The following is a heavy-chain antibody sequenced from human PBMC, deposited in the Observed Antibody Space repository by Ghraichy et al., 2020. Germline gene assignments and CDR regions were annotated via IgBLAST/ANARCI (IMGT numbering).Heavy chain of an antibody. CDR2: IYYSGST. CDR1: GGSISSYY. V-gene: IGHV4-59*01. Sequence: SETLSLTCTVSGGSISSYYWSWIRQPPGKGLEWIGYIYYSGSTNYNPSLKSRVTISVDTSKNQFSLKLSSVTAADTAVYYCARDGDRHCSGGSCYSQKGDSYYYMAVWGNGTTVTVSS. CDR3: ARDGDRHCSGGSCYSQKGDSYYYMAV. J-gene: IGHJ6*03. D-gene: IGHD2-15*01.